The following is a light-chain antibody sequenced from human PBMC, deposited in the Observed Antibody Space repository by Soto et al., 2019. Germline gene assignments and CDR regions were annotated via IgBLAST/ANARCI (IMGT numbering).Light chain of an antibody. CDR3: CSYAGSYIYV. J-gene: IGLJ1*01. CDR1: SSDVGGYNY. CDR2: DVS. Sequence: QSVLTQPRSVSGSHGQSVTIYCTGTSSDVGGYNYVSWYQHHPGKAPKLMIYDVSKRPSGVPDRFSGSKSGNTASLTISGLQAEDEADYYCCSYAGSYIYVFGTGTKVTVL. V-gene: IGLV2-11*01.